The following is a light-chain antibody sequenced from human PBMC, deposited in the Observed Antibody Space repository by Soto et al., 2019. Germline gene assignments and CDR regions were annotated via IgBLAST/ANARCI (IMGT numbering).Light chain of an antibody. Sequence: QSVLTQPASVSGSPGQSITISCTGTSSDVGGYKYVSWYQQHPGKAPKLMIYEVSNRPSGVSNRFSGSKSDKTASLTISGLQADDEADYYCSSYTTSSTWVFGGGTKLTVL. CDR1: SSDVGGYKY. J-gene: IGLJ3*02. CDR3: SSYTTSSTWV. CDR2: EVS. V-gene: IGLV2-14*01.